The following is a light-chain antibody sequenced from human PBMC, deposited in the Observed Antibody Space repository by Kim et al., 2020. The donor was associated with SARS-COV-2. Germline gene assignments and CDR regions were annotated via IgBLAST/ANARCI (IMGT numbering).Light chain of an antibody. V-gene: IGKV1-5*03. CDR1: QSITSW. J-gene: IGKJ1*01. CDR2: SSS. CDR3: QQYSRYPWT. Sequence: DIQMTQSPSNLSASVGDRVTITCRASQSITSWLAWYQQKVGKAPRLLLSSSSTRQSGVPARFSGFGSGTELTLTISSLQPDDFATYYCQQYSRYPWTFGQGTKVDIK.